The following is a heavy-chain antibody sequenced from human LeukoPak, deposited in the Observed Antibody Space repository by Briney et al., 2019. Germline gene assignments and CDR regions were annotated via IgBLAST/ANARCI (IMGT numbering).Heavy chain of an antibody. Sequence: MASQTLSLTCTVSGGSISSGGYYWSWIRQHPGKGLEWIGYTYYSGSTYYNPSLKSRVTISVDTSKNQFSLKLSSVTAADTAVYYCARDRRYNKYYYGMDVWGQGTTVTVSS. CDR1: GGSISSGGYY. J-gene: IGHJ6*02. CDR2: TYYSGST. V-gene: IGHV4-31*03. D-gene: IGHD1-14*01. CDR3: ARDRRYNKYYYGMDV.